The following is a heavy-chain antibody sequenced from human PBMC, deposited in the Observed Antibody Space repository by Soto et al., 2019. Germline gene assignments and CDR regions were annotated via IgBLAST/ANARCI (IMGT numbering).Heavy chain of an antibody. V-gene: IGHV3-74*01. CDR1: GFSFSSYW. J-gene: IGHJ4*02. CDR2: INGDGSIA. CDR3: ARRLKGTPPY. Sequence: EVPFVESGGGLAQPGGSLRLSCAASGFSFSSYWMHWVRQAPGKGLVWVARINGDGSIAKYADSGKGRFTISRDNAKNTLFLQMTSLRVEDTAVYYCARRLKGTPPYWGQGTLVTVSS.